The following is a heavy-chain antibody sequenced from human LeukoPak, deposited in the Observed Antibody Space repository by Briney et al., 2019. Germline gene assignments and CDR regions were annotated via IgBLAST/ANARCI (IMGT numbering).Heavy chain of an antibody. J-gene: IGHJ4*02. CDR3: ANQYSTSSGVNY. D-gene: IGHD6-6*01. CDR1: GGSFSGYY. Sequence: PSETLSLTCAVYGGSFSGYYWSWIREPPGKGLEWIGEINHSGSTNYNPSLKSRVTISVDTSKNQFSLKLSSVTAADTAVYYCANQYSTSSGVNYWGQGTLVTVSS. CDR2: INHSGST. V-gene: IGHV4-34*01.